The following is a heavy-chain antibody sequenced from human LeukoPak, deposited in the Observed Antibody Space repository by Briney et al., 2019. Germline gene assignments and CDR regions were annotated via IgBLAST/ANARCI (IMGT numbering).Heavy chain of an antibody. Sequence: GGSLRLSCAASGFTFSSYGMHWVRQAPGKGLEWVAVILYGGTNKYYADSVKGRFTISRDNSKNTLYLQMNSLRAEDTAVYYCARDRYSSGLEYFDYWGHGTLVTVSS. V-gene: IGHV3-33*01. CDR2: ILYGGTNK. CDR1: GFTFSSYG. CDR3: ARDRYSSGLEYFDY. J-gene: IGHJ4*01. D-gene: IGHD6-25*01.